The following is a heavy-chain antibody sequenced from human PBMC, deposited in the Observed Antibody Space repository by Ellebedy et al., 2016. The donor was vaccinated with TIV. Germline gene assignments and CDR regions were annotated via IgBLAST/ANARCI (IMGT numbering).Heavy chain of an antibody. V-gene: IGHV3-23*01. CDR3: AKEFASIARPCFDY. CDR1: GFTFASYA. D-gene: IGHD2-21*01. Sequence: GESLKISCTASGFTFASYAMSWVRQTPGKGLEWVSAVTNGGDTYYSVSVQGRFTISRDNSKNTIYLQMNTLRAEDTATYYCAKEFASIARPCFDYWGRGTQVTVSS. J-gene: IGHJ4*02. CDR2: VTNGGDT.